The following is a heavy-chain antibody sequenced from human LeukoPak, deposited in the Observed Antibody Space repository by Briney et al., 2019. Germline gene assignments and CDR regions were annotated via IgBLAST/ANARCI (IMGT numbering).Heavy chain of an antibody. CDR1: GGSITTTNW. D-gene: IGHD1-26*01. J-gene: IGHJ4*02. Sequence: SGTLSLTCAVSGGSITTTNWWSWVRQPPGKGLEWIGEVHLSGATDYNPSLESRVSMSIDKSKNHLSLEVTSVTAADTAIYYCTRESGAFSPFGFWGQGTLLTVSS. CDR3: TRESGAFSPFGF. CDR2: VHLSGAT. V-gene: IGHV4-4*02.